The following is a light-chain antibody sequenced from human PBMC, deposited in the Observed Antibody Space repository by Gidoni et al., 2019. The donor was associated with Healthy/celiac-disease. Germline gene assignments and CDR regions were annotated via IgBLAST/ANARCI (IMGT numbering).Light chain of an antibody. Sequence: IVMTQSPDSLAVSLGERATINCKSSQSVLYSSNNKNYLAWYQQKPGQPPKLLMYWASTREAGVPDRFSGSGSGTDFTLTISSRQAEDVAVYYCQQYYSTPLTFGGGTKVEIK. CDR3: QQYYSTPLT. J-gene: IGKJ4*01. CDR2: WAS. CDR1: QSVLYSSNNKNY. V-gene: IGKV4-1*01.